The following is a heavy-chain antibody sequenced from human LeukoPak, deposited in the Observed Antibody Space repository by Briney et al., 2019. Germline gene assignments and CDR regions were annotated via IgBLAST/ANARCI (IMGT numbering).Heavy chain of an antibody. V-gene: IGHV1-18*01. Sequence: ASVKVSCKASGYTFTSYGISWVRQAPGQGLEWMGWISAYNGNTNYAQKLQGRVTMTTDTSTSTAYMEPRSLRSDDTAVYYCARENDFWSGEYYFDYWGQGTLVTVSS. CDR3: ARENDFWSGEYYFDY. CDR2: ISAYNGNT. J-gene: IGHJ4*02. D-gene: IGHD3-3*01. CDR1: GYTFTSYG.